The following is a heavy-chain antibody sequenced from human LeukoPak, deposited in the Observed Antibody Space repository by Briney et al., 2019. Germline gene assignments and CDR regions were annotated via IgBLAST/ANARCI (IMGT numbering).Heavy chain of an antibody. V-gene: IGHV3-74*01. D-gene: IGHD5-12*01. CDR1: XXXFSXYW. CDR3: AREVDDYYYYYMDV. Sequence: LSCXXSXXXFSXYWXXWVRQAPGKGLVWVSRINSDGSSTSYADSVKGRFTISRDNAKNTLYLQMNSLRAEDTAVYYCAREVDDYYYYYMDVWGKGTTVTVSS. J-gene: IGHJ6*03. CDR2: INSDGSST.